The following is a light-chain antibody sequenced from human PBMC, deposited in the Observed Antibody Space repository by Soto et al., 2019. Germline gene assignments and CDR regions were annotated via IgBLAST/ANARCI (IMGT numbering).Light chain of an antibody. CDR1: SSDVGGYNY. CDR2: EVT. CDR3: SSSAGSNNWGG. Sequence: QSALTQPPSASGSPGQSVTISCTGTSSDVGGYNYVSWYQQHPGKAPKLMIYEVTKRPSGVPDRFSGSKSGNTASLTVSGLQAEDEADYYCSSSAGSNNWGGFGGGTKVTVL. J-gene: IGLJ2*01. V-gene: IGLV2-8*01.